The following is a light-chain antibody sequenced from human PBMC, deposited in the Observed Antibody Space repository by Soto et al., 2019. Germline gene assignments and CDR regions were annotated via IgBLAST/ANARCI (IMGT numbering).Light chain of an antibody. Sequence: EIVMTQSPAALSVSPGERATLSCRASQSVSSNLAWYQQKPGQAPRFLIYGASTRATGIPVRFSGSGSGTEFTLTIGGLQSEDFAVYYCRQYNNWPSFTFGPGSKVDIK. CDR3: RQYNNWPSFT. CDR2: GAS. J-gene: IGKJ3*01. V-gene: IGKV3-15*01. CDR1: QSVSSN.